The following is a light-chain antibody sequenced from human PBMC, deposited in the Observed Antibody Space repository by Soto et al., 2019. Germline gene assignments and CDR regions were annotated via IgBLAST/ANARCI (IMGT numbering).Light chain of an antibody. V-gene: IGKV1-5*01. J-gene: IGKJ5*01. CDR3: QQYENLPT. CDR2: DAS. CDR1: QSISSW. Sequence: DIQMTQSPSTLSPSVGASVTIPCRASQSISSWLAWYQQKPGRAPKLLIYDASNLEGGVPSRFRGSGSGTDFTITISRLQPEDIATYDCQQYENLPTFGQGTRLEIK.